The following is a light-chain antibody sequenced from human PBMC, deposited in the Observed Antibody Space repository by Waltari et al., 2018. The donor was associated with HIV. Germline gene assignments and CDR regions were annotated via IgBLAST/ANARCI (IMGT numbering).Light chain of an antibody. CDR2: DVT. CDR3: ISYTSSSTLV. CDR1: SSDFIAYYD. J-gene: IGLJ2*01. V-gene: IGLV2-14*03. Sequence: QSALTLPASLPGSPGQSITIVCTGTSSDFIAYYDVTLYQQHPGQAPKLMIYDVTKRPSGGSNRFSGAKSGSTASLTISGLQAEDEGDYYCISYTSSSTLVFGGGTKLTVL.